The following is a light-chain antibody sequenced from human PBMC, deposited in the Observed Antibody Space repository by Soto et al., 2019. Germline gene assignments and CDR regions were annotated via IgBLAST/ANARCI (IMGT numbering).Light chain of an antibody. CDR3: CSYACSRTVV. CDR1: SSDVGTYNL. CDR2: EGS. V-gene: IGLV2-23*01. Sequence: QSALTQPASVSGSPGQSITISCTGTSSDVGTYNLVSWYQQHPGKAPKLMIYEGSKRPSGVSNRFSGSKSGNTASLTISGLQAEDEADYYCCSYACSRTVVFGGGTKLTVL. J-gene: IGLJ2*01.